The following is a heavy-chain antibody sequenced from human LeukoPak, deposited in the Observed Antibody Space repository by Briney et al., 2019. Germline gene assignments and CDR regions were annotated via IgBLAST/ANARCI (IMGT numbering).Heavy chain of an antibody. D-gene: IGHD3-22*01. V-gene: IGHV3-48*03. Sequence: GGSLRLSCAASGFDFSKYEMNWVRQVPREGLEWVSHITSSGSTIYYADSVKARFTISRDNAKNSLHLQMNSLRAEDTAIYYCVRGPTYYYDSSGSWVFDYWGQGTLVTVSS. CDR1: GFDFSKYE. CDR3: VRGPTYYYDSSGSWVFDY. CDR2: ITSSGSTI. J-gene: IGHJ4*02.